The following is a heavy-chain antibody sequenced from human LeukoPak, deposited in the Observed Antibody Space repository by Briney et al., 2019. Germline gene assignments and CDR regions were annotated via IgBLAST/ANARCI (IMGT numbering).Heavy chain of an antibody. Sequence: SVKVSCKASGGTFTSYAISWVRQAPGQGLEWMGRIIPILGIANYAQKFLGRVTITADKSTSTAYMELSSLRSEDTAVYYCARGGDSSGYWFDPWGQGTLVTVSS. CDR2: IIPILGIA. V-gene: IGHV1-69*04. J-gene: IGHJ5*02. D-gene: IGHD3-22*01. CDR1: GGTFTSYA. CDR3: ARGGDSSGYWFDP.